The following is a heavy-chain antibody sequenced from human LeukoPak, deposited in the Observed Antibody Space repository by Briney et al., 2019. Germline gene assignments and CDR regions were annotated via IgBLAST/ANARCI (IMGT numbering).Heavy chain of an antibody. CDR2: INPKSGRT. Sequence: ASVKVSCKASGYTFTSSDINWVRQATGQGLEWMGWINPKSGRTGYAKKFQARVSMTMNTSITTAYMEVSSLRFEDTAVYYCARGRSGLAAAGTYDSWGQGTLITVFS. V-gene: IGHV1-8*01. CDR3: ARGRSGLAAAGTYDS. CDR1: GYTFTSSD. J-gene: IGHJ4*02. D-gene: IGHD6-13*01.